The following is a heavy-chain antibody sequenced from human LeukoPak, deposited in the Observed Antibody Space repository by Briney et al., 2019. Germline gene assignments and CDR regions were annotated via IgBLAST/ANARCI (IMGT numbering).Heavy chain of an antibody. J-gene: IGHJ5*02. D-gene: IGHD6-13*01. CDR1: GGTFSSYA. Sequence: GASVKVSCKASGGTFSSYAISWVRQAPGQGLEWMGRIIPILGIANYAQKFQGRVTITADKSTSTAYMELSSLRSEDTAVYYCARDNAYSSSWYWGSWFDPWGQGTLVTVSS. V-gene: IGHV1-69*04. CDR2: IIPILGIA. CDR3: ARDNAYSSSWYWGSWFDP.